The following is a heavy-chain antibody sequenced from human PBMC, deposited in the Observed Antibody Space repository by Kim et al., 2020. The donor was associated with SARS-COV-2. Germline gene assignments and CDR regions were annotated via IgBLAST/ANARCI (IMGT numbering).Heavy chain of an antibody. Sequence: SETLSLTCTVSGDSVSDFSWTWIRQPPGKGLEWIGNVFSSGRTTYNPSLRSRVTISLDTSKNQFSLKVTSMTAADTAMYYCAKIMVVATFAMDVWGAGTT. CDR2: VFSSGRT. J-gene: IGHJ6*03. CDR1: GDSVSDFS. D-gene: IGHD2-8*01. CDR3: AKIMVVATFAMDV. V-gene: IGHV4-59*02.